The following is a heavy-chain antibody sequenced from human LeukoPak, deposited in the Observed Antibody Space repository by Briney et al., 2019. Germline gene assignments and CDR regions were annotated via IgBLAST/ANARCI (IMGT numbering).Heavy chain of an antibody. D-gene: IGHD1-26*01. V-gene: IGHV1-2*02. CDR2: INPNSGGT. J-gene: IGHJ6*03. Sequence: PGGSLRLSCAASGYTFTGYYLHWVRQAPGQGLEWMGWINPNSGGTNYAQKFQGRVTMTRDTSISTAYMELSRLRSDDTAVYYCARGARWELLIYFYYYMDVWGKGTTVTISS. CDR3: ARGARWELLIYFYYYMDV. CDR1: GYTFTGYY.